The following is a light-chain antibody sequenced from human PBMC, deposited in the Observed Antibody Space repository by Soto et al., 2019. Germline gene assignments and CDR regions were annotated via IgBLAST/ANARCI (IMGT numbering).Light chain of an antibody. Sequence: QSVLTQPASVSGSPGQSITISCTGTSSDVGGYNYVSWYQQHPGKAPKLMIYDVSNRPSGVSNRFSGSNSGNTASLTISGLQAEDEADYYCSSYTSSSTPLYVFGTGTKVTVL. CDR3: SSYTSSSTPLYV. CDR2: DVS. CDR1: SSDVGGYNY. V-gene: IGLV2-14*01. J-gene: IGLJ1*01.